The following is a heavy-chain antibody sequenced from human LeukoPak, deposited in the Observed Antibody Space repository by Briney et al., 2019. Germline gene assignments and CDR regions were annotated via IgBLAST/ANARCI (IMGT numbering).Heavy chain of an antibody. CDR2: ISGSGGST. Sequence: GGXLRLSCAASGFTFSSYAMSWVRQAPGKGLEGVSAISGSGGSTYYADSVKGRLTISRDNSKKTLYLQMNRLRAEDTAVYYCAKDRLYYYDSSGHNWFDPWGQGTLVTVSS. CDR1: GFTFSSYA. D-gene: IGHD3-22*01. V-gene: IGHV3-23*01. J-gene: IGHJ5*02. CDR3: AKDRLYYYDSSGHNWFDP.